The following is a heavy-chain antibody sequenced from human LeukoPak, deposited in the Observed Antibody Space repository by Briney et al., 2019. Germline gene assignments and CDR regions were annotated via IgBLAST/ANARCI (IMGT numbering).Heavy chain of an antibody. CDR2: IYYSGTT. J-gene: IGHJ6*02. CDR3: ARIMQTPWGMDV. V-gene: IGHV4-59*01. CDR1: GGSISSYY. D-gene: IGHD4-23*01. Sequence: PSETLSLTCTVSGGSISSYYWSWIRQPPGKGLEWIRYIYYSGTTDYNPSLKSRVTISVDTSKNQFSLKVTSVSAADTAVYYCARIMQTPWGMDVWGQGTTVTVSS.